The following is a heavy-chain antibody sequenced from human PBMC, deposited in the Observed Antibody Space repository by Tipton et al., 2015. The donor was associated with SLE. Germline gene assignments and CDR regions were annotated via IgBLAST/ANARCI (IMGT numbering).Heavy chain of an antibody. Sequence: TLSLTCTVSGGSISTTGYYWSWIRQPAGKGLEWIGRLYKSGSSNYNAALKSRVTMSVDTSKNQFSLNLSSVTAADTAVYYCARDEFSMRWKWFDPWGQGTLVTVSS. V-gene: IGHV4-61*02. J-gene: IGHJ5*02. CDR2: LYKSGSS. CDR3: ARDEFSMRWKWFDP. D-gene: IGHD2-8*01. CDR1: GGSISTTGYY.